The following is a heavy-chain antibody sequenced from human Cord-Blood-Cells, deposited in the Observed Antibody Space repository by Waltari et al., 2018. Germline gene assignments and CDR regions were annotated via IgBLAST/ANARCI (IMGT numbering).Heavy chain of an antibody. Sequence: QVQLVQSGAEVKKPGASVKVSCKASGYTFTSYGISWVRQAPGQGLEWMGWISAYNGNTNDAQKLQCSSTMTTDPATSTGYMELRSLRADDTAGYYCARDNPNWNYVDYYYYMDVWGKGTTVTVSS. CDR3: ARDNPNWNYVDYYYYMDV. J-gene: IGHJ6*03. CDR2: ISAYNGNT. V-gene: IGHV1-18*04. D-gene: IGHD1-7*01. CDR1: GYTFTSYG.